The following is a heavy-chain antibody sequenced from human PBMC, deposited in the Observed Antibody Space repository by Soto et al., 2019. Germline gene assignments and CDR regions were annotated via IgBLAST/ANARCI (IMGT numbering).Heavy chain of an antibody. CDR1: GRSIPSRGYY. CDR2: IYSSGST. CDR3: ARVSAFGVVISYYYGMDV. D-gene: IGHD3-3*01. V-gene: IGHV4-31*03. J-gene: IGHJ6*02. Sequence: SDTRSLTCTVSGRSIPSRGYYWNWIRQPPGKGLEWIGYIYSSGSTYYNPSLKSRVTISVDTSKNQFSLKLSSVTAADTAVYYCARVSAFGVVISYYYGMDVWGQGITVS.